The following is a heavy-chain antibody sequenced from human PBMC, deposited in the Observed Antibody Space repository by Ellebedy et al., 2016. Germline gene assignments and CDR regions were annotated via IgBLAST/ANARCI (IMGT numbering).Heavy chain of an antibody. D-gene: IGHD2-8*02. V-gene: IGHV3-23*01. CDR1: GFTFSSYA. J-gene: IGHJ4*02. CDR3: AKCPLRYCTGPTCYPVDS. CDR2: ISDSGHST. Sequence: ESLKISXAASGFTFSSYAMSWVRQAPGKGPEWVSAISDSGHSTYNSDSVKGRFTISRDNSKNTLYLQMDTLKAEDTAVYYGAKCPLRYCTGPTCYPVDSWGQGTLVTVSS.